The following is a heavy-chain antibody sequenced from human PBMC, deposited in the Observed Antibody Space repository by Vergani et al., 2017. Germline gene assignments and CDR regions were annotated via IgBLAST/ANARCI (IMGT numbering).Heavy chain of an antibody. J-gene: IGHJ3*02. Sequence: EVQLLESGGGLVQPGGSLRLSCAASGFTFSSYAMRWVRQAPGKGLEWVSAISGSGGSTYYADSVKGRFTISRDNSKNTLYLQMNSLRAEDTAIYYCAKDCCSSTSCYTPPDAFDIWGQGTMVTVSS. CDR3: AKDCCSSTSCYTPPDAFDI. D-gene: IGHD2-2*02. CDR2: ISGSGGST. V-gene: IGHV3-23*01. CDR1: GFTFSSYA.